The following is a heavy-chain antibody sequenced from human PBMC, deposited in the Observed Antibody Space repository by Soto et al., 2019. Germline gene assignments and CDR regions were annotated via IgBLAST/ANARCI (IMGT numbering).Heavy chain of an antibody. CDR3: ARDSVGATHYYGMDV. CDR1: GFTFRSYG. CDR2: IWYDGSNK. Sequence: GGSLRLSCAASGFTFRSYGMHWVRQAPGKGLEWVAVIWYDGSNKYYADSVKGRFTISRDNSKNTLYLQMNSLRAEDTALYYCARDSVGATHYYGMDVWGQGTTVTVSS. V-gene: IGHV3-33*01. J-gene: IGHJ6*02. D-gene: IGHD1-26*01.